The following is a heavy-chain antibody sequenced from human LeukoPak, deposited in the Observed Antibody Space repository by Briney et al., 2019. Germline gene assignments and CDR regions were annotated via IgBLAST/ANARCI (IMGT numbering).Heavy chain of an antibody. V-gene: IGHV1-18*01. Sequence: ASMKVSCRTSGYTFTSHGITWVRQAPGQGFEWMGWISGYNGDTIYAQKFQGRVTLTTETSTSTAYMEVWSLRSDDTAVYYCARDPSNTSGRFWYLDVWGRGTLVTVSA. CDR1: GYTFTSHG. CDR3: ARDPSNTSGRFWYLDV. CDR2: ISGYNGDT. D-gene: IGHD6-19*01. J-gene: IGHJ2*01.